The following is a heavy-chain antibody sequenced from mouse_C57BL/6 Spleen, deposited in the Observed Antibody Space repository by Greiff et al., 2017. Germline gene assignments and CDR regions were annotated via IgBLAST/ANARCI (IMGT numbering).Heavy chain of an antibody. CDR3: ARLDGYYHYFDY. J-gene: IGHJ2*01. D-gene: IGHD2-3*01. CDR2: ISSGSSTI. CDR1: GFTFSDYG. Sequence: EVQLVESGGGLVKPGGSLKLSCAASGFTFSDYGMHWVRQAPEKGLEWVAYISSGSSTIYYADTVKGRFTISRDNTKNTLFLQMTSLRSEDTAMYYCARLDGYYHYFDYWGQGTTLTVSS. V-gene: IGHV5-17*01.